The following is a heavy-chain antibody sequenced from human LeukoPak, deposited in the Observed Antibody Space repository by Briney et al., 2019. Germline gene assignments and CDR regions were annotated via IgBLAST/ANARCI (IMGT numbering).Heavy chain of an antibody. CDR3: ARYGGGDKSFDY. CDR1: GGSISSYY. Sequence: PSETLSLTCTVSGGSISSYYWSWIRQPPGKGLEWIGYIYYSGSTNYNPSLKSRVTISVDTSKNQFSLKLSSVTAADTAVYYCARYGGGDKSFDYWGQGTLVTVSS. CDR2: IYYSGST. J-gene: IGHJ4*02. D-gene: IGHD2-21*01. V-gene: IGHV4-59*01.